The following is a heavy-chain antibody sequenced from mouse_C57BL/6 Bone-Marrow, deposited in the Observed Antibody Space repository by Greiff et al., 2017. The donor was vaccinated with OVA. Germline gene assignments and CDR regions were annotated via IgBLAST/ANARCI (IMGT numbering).Heavy chain of an antibody. CDR2: ISSGGSYT. CDR1: GFTFSSYG. CDR3: ARHRWDCDGGDYYYAMDY. Sequence: DVMLVESGGDLVKPGGSLKLSCAASGFTFSSYGMSWVRQTPDKRLEWVATISSGGSYTYYPASVKGRFTISRDNAKNTLYLQLSSLKSEDTAMYDSARHRWDCDGGDYYYAMDYWGQGTSVTVSS. D-gene: IGHD2-3*01. J-gene: IGHJ4*01. V-gene: IGHV5-6*02.